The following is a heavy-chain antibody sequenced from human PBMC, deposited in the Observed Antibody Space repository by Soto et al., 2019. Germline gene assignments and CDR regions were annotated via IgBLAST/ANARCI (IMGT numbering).Heavy chain of an antibody. CDR2: VYYTGST. CDR3: ARAEGTYTWSSEFDY. V-gene: IGHV4-59*01. CDR1: GGSISGSY. J-gene: IGHJ4*02. Sequence: PSETLCLTCSGSGGSISGSYWSWIRQSPGKGLEWLGYVYYTGSTNYSPSLRSRVSISVDTSKNEFSLRLSSVTAADTAVYYCARAEGTYTWSSEFDYWGQGTLVTVSS. D-gene: IGHD3-16*01.